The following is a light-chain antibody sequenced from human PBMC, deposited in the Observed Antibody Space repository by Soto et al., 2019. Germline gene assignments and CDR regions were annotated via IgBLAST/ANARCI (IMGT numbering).Light chain of an antibody. CDR2: DAS. Sequence: EILMTQSPATLSVSPGERATLSCRASQSVRTNLAWFHQKPGQSPRLLIYDASTRATGVPARFSGSGSGTDFTLSISGLQSEDSGLYYCQPYDNWPPWTFGQGTKVEV. J-gene: IGKJ1*01. CDR1: QSVRTN. V-gene: IGKV3-15*01. CDR3: QPYDNWPPWT.